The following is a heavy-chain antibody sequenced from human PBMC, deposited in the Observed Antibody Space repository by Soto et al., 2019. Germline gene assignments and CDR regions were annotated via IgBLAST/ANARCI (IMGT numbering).Heavy chain of an antibody. Sequence: QVQLVQSGAEEKKPGASVKVSCKASGYTFTSYAMHWVRQAPGQRLEWMGWINAGNGNTKYSQKFQGRVTTTTDTSESKAYMELSSLRSEDTAVYYCARGSGVVVTDWGQGTLVTVSS. V-gene: IGHV1-3*05. CDR3: ARGSGVVVTD. CDR2: INAGNGNT. J-gene: IGHJ4*02. CDR1: GYTFTSYA. D-gene: IGHD2-2*01.